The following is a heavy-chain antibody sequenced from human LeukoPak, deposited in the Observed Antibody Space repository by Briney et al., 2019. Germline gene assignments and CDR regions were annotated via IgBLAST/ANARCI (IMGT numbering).Heavy chain of an antibody. CDR1: GASISSSPHY. V-gene: IGHV4-39*07. D-gene: IGHD5-18*01. CDR3: ARDRASLGYSYGYRNGFDL. Sequence: SETLSLTCTVSGASISSSPHYWGWLRQAPGKGLEWIGTLYYSGTTFYKPSLKSRLTMSVDTSKNQFSLKLYSVTAADTAVYYCARDRASLGYSYGYRNGFDLWGQGTMVTVSS. CDR2: LYYSGTT. J-gene: IGHJ3*01.